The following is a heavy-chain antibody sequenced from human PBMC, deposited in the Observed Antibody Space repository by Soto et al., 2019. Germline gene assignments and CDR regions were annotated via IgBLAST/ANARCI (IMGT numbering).Heavy chain of an antibody. CDR2: INCKSGGT. CDR1: GYVLTGKF. CDR3: ATTRLPDRGGYSPNDAFDI. Sequence: SVKVSCTASGYVLTGKFVDWVRQAPVQGPEWVGWINCKSGGTNYGQKFQGRVTLARDTSIDTAYMDLGSLTSDDTAVYYCATTRLPDRGGYSPNDAFDIWGQGTMVTVSS. V-gene: IGHV1-2*02. J-gene: IGHJ3*02. D-gene: IGHD2-21*01.